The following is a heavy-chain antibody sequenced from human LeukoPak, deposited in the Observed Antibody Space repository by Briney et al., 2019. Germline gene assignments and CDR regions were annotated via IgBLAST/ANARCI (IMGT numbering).Heavy chain of an antibody. CDR3: ARENSGYYFDC. J-gene: IGHJ4*02. CDR2: IYPGGTT. CDR1: GFAVSSVY. Sequence: GGSLRLSCAASGFAVSSVYMTWVRLAPGKGPECVSVIYPGGTTIYAASVKGRFTISRDDSKNTLYLQMHSLRAEDTAIYYCARENSGYYFDCWGQGTLVTVSS. D-gene: IGHD6-25*01. V-gene: IGHV3-53*01.